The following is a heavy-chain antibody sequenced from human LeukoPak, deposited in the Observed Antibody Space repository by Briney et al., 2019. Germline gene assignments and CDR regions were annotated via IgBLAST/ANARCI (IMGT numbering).Heavy chain of an antibody. D-gene: IGHD6-13*01. CDR1: GFTLSSYG. V-gene: IGHV3-23*01. CDR2: FSASDGSA. CDR3: AKATIAAAGTGAFDV. Sequence: GGSLRLSCAASGFTLSSYGMTWVRQPPGKGLGWVSAFSASDGSAQYAESVRGRFTISRDTSKNTLYLPMDSLRAEDTAVYYCAKATIAAAGTGAFDVWGQGTTVTVSS. J-gene: IGHJ3*01.